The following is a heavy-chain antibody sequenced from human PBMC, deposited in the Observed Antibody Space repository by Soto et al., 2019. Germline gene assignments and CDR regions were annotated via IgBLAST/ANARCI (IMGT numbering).Heavy chain of an antibody. D-gene: IGHD3-10*01. V-gene: IGHV3-13*01. J-gene: IGHJ6*02. Sequence: GGSLRLSCAASGFTFSSYDMHWVRQATGKGLEWVSAIGSAGDTYYPGSVKGRFTISRENAKNSLYLQMNSLRAGDTAVYYCAREYYYGSGTRAYGMDVWGQGTTVTVSS. CDR3: AREYYYGSGTRAYGMDV. CDR1: GFTFSSYD. CDR2: IGSAGDT.